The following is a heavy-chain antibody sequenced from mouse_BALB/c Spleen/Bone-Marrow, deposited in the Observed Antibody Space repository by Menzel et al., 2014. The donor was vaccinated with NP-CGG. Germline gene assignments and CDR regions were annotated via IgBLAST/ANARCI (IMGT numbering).Heavy chain of an antibody. J-gene: IGHJ2*01. CDR3: ARWGDDGTFDY. V-gene: IGHV1-7*01. D-gene: IGHD2-12*01. CDR2: INPSTGYT. Sequence: VQLQQTGAELAKPGASVKMSCKASGYTFTSYWMHWVKQRPGQGLEWIGYINPSTGYTEYNQKFKDEATLTADKSSSTAYKQLSSLTSEDSAVYYCARWGDDGTFDYWGQGTTLTVSS. CDR1: GYTFTSYW.